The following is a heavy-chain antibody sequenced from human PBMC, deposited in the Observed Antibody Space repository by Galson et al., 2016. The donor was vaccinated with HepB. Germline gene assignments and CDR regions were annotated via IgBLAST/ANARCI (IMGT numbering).Heavy chain of an antibody. D-gene: IGHD3/OR15-3a*01. Sequence: SLRLSCAASGFTFSSYAMHWVRQATGKGLEWVSAIGTVGDTVYSGSVRGRFTISRENAKNFLYLQMNNLRAGDTAVYYCTREGHQRTFDYWGQGTLVTVSS. CDR3: TREGHQRTFDY. CDR2: IGTVGDT. V-gene: IGHV3-13*04. J-gene: IGHJ4*02. CDR1: GFTFSSYA.